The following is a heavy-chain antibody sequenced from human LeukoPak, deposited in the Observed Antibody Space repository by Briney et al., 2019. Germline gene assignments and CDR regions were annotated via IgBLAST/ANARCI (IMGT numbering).Heavy chain of an antibody. Sequence: GGSLRLSCAASGFTVSSNYMSWVRQAPGKGLEWVSVIYSGGSTYYADSVKGRFIISRDNSKNTLYLQMNSLRAEDTAVYYCAREDRSGSYYYYYGMDVWGQGTTVTVSS. V-gene: IGHV3-53*01. CDR3: AREDRSGSYYYYYGMDV. CDR1: GFTVSSNY. J-gene: IGHJ6*02. CDR2: IYSGGST. D-gene: IGHD3-10*01.